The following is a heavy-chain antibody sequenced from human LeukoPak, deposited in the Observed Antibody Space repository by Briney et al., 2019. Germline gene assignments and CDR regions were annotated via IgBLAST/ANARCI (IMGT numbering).Heavy chain of an antibody. CDR2: IQYSGST. CDR3: ARDKVPGDD. CDR1: GGSISNYY. D-gene: IGHD1-1*01. J-gene: IGHJ4*02. Sequence: SETLSLTCTVSGGSISNYYWSWIRQPPGKGLEWIGYIQYSGSTNNNPSLKSRVALSVNTSKNQFSLNLSSVTAADTAVYYCARDKVPGDDWGQGTLVTVSS. V-gene: IGHV4-59*12.